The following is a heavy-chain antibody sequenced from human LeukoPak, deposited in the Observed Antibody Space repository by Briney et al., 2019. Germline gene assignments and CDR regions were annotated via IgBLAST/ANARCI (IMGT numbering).Heavy chain of an antibody. CDR3: ARPRIAARSFDY. CDR2: ISSSGNSI. D-gene: IGHD6-6*01. V-gene: IGHV3-48*03. J-gene: IGHJ4*02. Sequence: AGSLRLSCAASGFTFSSYVMNWVRQAPGKGLEWISYISSSGNSIYYADSLKGRFTISRDNAKNSLYLQMNSLRAEDTAVYYCARPRIAARSFDYWGQGALVTVSS. CDR1: GFTFSSYV.